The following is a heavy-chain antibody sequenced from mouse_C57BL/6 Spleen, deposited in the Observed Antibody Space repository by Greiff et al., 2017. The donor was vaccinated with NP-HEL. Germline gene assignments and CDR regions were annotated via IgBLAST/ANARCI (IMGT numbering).Heavy chain of an antibody. CDR3: ARRGAQATLDY. Sequence: VQLQQSGAELVKPGASVKISCKASGYAFSSYWMNWVKQRPGKGLEWIGQIYPGDGDTNYNGKFKGKATLTVDKSSSTAYMQLSSLTSEDSAVYFCARRGAQATLDYWGQGTTLTVSS. D-gene: IGHD3-2*02. CDR2: IYPGDGDT. CDR1: GYAFSSYW. V-gene: IGHV1-80*01. J-gene: IGHJ2*01.